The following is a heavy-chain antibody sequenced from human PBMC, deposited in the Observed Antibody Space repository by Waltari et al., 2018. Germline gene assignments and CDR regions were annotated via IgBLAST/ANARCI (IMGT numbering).Heavy chain of an antibody. CDR3: ARDTVTTTAEEFDY. V-gene: IGHV1-2*02. D-gene: IGHD4-17*01. J-gene: IGHJ4*02. CDR2: INPNSGGT. CDR1: GYTLTSYG. Sequence: QVQLVQSGAEVKRPGASVKVSCRASGYTLTSYGINWVRQAPGQGLEWMGWINPNSGGTNYAQKFQGRVTMTRDTSISTAYMELSRLRSDDTAVYYCARDTVTTTAEEFDYWGQGTLVTVSS.